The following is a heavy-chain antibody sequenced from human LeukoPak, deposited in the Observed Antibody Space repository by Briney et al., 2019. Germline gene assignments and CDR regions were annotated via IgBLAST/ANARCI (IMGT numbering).Heavy chain of an antibody. V-gene: IGHV3-9*01. J-gene: IGHJ4*02. CDR3: AKGDTGYDYFDY. D-gene: IGHD5-12*01. Sequence: GGSLRRSCAASGFTFDDYAMHWVRQAPGKGLEGGSGISWNSGSIGYADSVKGRFTISRDNAKNSLYLQMNSLRAEDTALYYCAKGDTGYDYFDYWGQGTLVTVSS. CDR1: GFTFDDYA. CDR2: ISWNSGSI.